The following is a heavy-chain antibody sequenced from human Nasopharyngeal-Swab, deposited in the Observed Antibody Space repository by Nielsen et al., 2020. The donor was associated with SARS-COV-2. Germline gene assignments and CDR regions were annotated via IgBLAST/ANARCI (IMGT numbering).Heavy chain of an antibody. Sequence: GESLKISCAASGFTFSSYTMNWVRQAPGKGLEWVSSISPTSDYIYYAESVKGRFTISRDNAKNSLFLQMNSLRAEETAIYYCVRGSYGHYDSWGKGALITVSS. CDR1: GFTFSSYT. CDR3: VRGSYGHYDS. CDR2: ISPTSDYI. J-gene: IGHJ5*01. D-gene: IGHD4-17*01. V-gene: IGHV3-21*06.